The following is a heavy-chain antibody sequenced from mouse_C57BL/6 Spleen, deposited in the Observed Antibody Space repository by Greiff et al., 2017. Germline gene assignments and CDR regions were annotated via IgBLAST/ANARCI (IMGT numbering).Heavy chain of an antibody. Sequence: VQLQQSGPELVKPGASVKISCKASGYSFTDYNMNWVKQSNGKSLEWIGVINPNYGTTSYNQKFKSKATLTVDQTSSTDYMQLNSLTSEDSAVYYCARVAPTVVATGFDYWGQGTTLTVAS. CDR2: INPNYGTT. V-gene: IGHV1-39*01. J-gene: IGHJ2*01. D-gene: IGHD1-1*01. CDR1: GYSFTDYN. CDR3: ARVAPTVVATGFDY.